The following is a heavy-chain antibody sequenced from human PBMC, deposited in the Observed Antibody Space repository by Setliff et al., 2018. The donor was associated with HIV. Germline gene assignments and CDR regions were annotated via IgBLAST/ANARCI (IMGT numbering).Heavy chain of an antibody. CDR2: ISFDGTKT. V-gene: IGHV3-30*07. D-gene: IGHD6-13*01. CDR1: GFTFSTFA. CDR3: ASDFTQGQQLTDYMDV. J-gene: IGHJ6*03. Sequence: GGSLRLSCVASGFTFSTFAMNWVRQAPGKGLEWVSVISFDGTKTSFADSVKDRFTITRDNTKNSLYLQINSLSAEATALYYIASDFTQGQQLTDYMDVWGKGTTVTVSS.